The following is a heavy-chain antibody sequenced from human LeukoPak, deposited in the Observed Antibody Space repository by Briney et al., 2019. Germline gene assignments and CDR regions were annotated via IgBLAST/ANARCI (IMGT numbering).Heavy chain of an antibody. D-gene: IGHD2-2*01. CDR2: IQYDGTTQ. V-gene: IGHV3-30*02. CDR1: GFTFRNYV. CDR3: ATVSFVVVM. Sequence: PGGSLRLSCAASGFTFRNYVMHWVRQPPGKGLQWLSFIQYDGTTQLYADSVKGRFTISRDNSKSTVYLHMDSLRSDDTAVYYCATVSFVVVMWGQGTLVTVSS. J-gene: IGHJ4*02.